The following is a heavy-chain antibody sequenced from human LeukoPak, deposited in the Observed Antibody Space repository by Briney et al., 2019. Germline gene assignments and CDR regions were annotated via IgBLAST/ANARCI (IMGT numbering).Heavy chain of an antibody. CDR2: ISYDGSNK. V-gene: IGHV3-30*18. J-gene: IGHJ1*01. Sequence: GGSLRLSCAASGFTFSSYGMHWVRQAPGKGLEWVAVISYDGSNKYYADSVKGRFTISRDNSKNTLYLQMNSLRAEDTAVYYCAKGVDPKEWELLPAEYFQHWGQGTLVTVSS. CDR1: GFTFSSYG. D-gene: IGHD1-26*01. CDR3: AKGVDPKEWELLPAEYFQH.